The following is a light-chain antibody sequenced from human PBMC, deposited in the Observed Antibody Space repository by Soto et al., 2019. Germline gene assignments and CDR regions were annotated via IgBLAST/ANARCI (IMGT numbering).Light chain of an antibody. CDR1: QSVSSN. CDR3: QQYDNWPPYT. Sequence: EIVLTQSPGTLSLSPGERATLSCRASQSVSSNLAWFQQNPGQAPRLLIYGASTRATGIPARFSGSGSGTDFTLTISSLQSEDFAVYYCQQYDNWPPYTFGQGTRLEIK. J-gene: IGKJ5*01. CDR2: GAS. V-gene: IGKV3-15*01.